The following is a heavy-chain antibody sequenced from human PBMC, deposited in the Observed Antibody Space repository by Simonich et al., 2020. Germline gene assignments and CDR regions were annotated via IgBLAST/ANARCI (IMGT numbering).Heavy chain of an antibody. CDR2: IKQDGSEK. V-gene: IGHV3-7*01. CDR1: GFTFSSYW. J-gene: IGHJ6*03. D-gene: IGHD7-27*01. CDR3: ARDGLGTAYYYYMDV. Sequence: EVQLVESGGGLVQPGGSLRLSCAASGFTFSSYWMSWVRQAPGKGLEWVANIKQDGSEKYYVDPGKGRFTSSRDNAKNSLYLQMNSLRAEDTAVYYCARDGLGTAYYYYMDVWGKGTTVTVSS.